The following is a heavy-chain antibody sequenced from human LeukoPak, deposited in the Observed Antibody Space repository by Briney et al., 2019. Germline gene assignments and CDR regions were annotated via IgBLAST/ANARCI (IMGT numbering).Heavy chain of an antibody. V-gene: IGHV3-13*01. CDR3: ARGGGGYDPGPPDY. D-gene: IGHD5-12*01. J-gene: IGHJ4*02. Sequence: GGSLRLSCTASGFTFSSYDMHWVRQATGKGLEWVSAIGTAGDTYYPGSVKGRFTISRENAKTSLYHQMNSLRAGDTAVYYCARGGGGYDPGPPDYWGQGTLVTVSS. CDR2: IGTAGDT. CDR1: GFTFSSYD.